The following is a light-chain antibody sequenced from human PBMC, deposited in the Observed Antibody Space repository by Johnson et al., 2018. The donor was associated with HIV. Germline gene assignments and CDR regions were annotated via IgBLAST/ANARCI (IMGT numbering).Light chain of an antibody. J-gene: IGLJ1*01. CDR1: DSNIGSNY. Sequence: QSMLTQPPSVSAAPRQKVTISCSGSDSNIGSNYVSWFQHLPGTAPKLLIYDNNKRPSGIPDRFSGSKSGTSATLGITGLQTGDEADYYCGTWDSSLSAGRVFGTGTKVTVL. V-gene: IGLV1-51*01. CDR3: GTWDSSLSAGRV. CDR2: DNN.